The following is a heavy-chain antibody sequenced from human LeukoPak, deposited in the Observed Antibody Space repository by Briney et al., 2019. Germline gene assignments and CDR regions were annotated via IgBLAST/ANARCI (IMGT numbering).Heavy chain of an antibody. CDR3: AKDREEQLHTNWFDP. Sequence: PGGSLRLSCAASGFTFSSYAMSWVRQAPGKGLEWVSAISGSGGSTYYADSVKGRFTISRDNSKNTLYLQMNSLRAEDTAVYYCAKDREEQLHTNWFDPWGQGTLVTVPS. CDR2: ISGSGGST. V-gene: IGHV3-23*01. CDR1: GFTFSSYA. J-gene: IGHJ5*02. D-gene: IGHD6-6*01.